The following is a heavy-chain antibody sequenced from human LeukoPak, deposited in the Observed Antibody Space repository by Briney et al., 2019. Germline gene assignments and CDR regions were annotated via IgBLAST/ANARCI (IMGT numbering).Heavy chain of an antibody. CDR3: ARDAGYCSDGVCYRTRFDS. J-gene: IGHJ4*02. Sequence: GGSLRLSCVLSGFTVGGNYMSWVRQAPGKGLEWVSTIYSGGTTYYADAVKGRFIISRDNSKNTLFLQMNSLRAEDTAIYYCARDAGYCSDGVCYRTRFDSWGQGALVTVSS. CDR1: GFTVGGNY. CDR2: IYSGGTT. V-gene: IGHV3-66*01. D-gene: IGHD2-15*01.